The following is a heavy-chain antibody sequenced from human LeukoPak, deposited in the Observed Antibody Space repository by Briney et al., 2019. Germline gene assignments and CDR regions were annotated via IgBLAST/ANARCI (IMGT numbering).Heavy chain of an antibody. CDR1: GFTFSSYG. Sequence: GGSLRLSCAGSGFTFSSYGMSWVRQAPGKGLEWVAAISDSGAATNYADSVKGRFTMSRDNSKNTLYLQMNSLSAEDTAVYYCAKAGVTTFPYYFDYWGQGALVTVSS. V-gene: IGHV3-23*01. CDR2: ISDSGAAT. D-gene: IGHD2/OR15-2a*01. J-gene: IGHJ4*02. CDR3: AKAGVTTFPYYFDY.